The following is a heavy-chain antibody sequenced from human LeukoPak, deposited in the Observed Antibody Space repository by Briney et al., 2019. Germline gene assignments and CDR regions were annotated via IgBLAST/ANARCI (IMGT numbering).Heavy chain of an antibody. CDR3: AREGPYITMIVVVTLQYYFDY. CDR1: GYTFTSYG. Sequence: ASVKVSCKASGYTFTSYGISWVRQAPGQGLEWMGWISAYNGNTNYAQKLQGRVTMTTDTSTSTAYMELRSLRSDDTAVYYCAREGPYITMIVVVTLQYYFDYWGQGTLVTVSS. J-gene: IGHJ4*02. D-gene: IGHD3-22*01. V-gene: IGHV1-18*01. CDR2: ISAYNGNT.